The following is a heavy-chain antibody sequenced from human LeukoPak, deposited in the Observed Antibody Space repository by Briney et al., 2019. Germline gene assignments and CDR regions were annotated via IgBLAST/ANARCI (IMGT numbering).Heavy chain of an antibody. CDR2: IYYSGST. J-gene: IGHJ4*02. D-gene: IGHD5-18*01. CDR1: GVSISSYY. Sequence: SETLSLTCTVSGVSISSYYWSWIRQPPRKGLEWIGYIYYSGSTNYNPSLKSRVTISVDTSKNQFSLKLSSETAADTAVYYCARATASRFDYWGQGTPVTASS. CDR3: ARATASRFDY. V-gene: IGHV4-59*01.